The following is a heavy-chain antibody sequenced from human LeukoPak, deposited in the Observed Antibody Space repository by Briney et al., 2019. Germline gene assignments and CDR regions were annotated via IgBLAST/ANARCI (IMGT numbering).Heavy chain of an antibody. Sequence: ASVKVSCKASGYTFTGYYMHWVRQAPGQGLECMGWINPNSGGTNYAQKFQGRVTMTRDTSISTAYMELSRLRSDDTAVYYCARVWFGEWLFDYWGQGTLVTVSS. D-gene: IGHD3-10*01. CDR2: INPNSGGT. J-gene: IGHJ4*02. CDR3: ARVWFGEWLFDY. V-gene: IGHV1-2*02. CDR1: GYTFTGYY.